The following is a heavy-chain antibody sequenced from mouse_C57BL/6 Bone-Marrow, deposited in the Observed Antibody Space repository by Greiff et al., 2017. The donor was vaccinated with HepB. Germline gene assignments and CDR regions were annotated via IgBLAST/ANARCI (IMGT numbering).Heavy chain of an antibody. Sequence: VKVVESGAELARPGASVKLSCKASGYTFTSYGISWVKQRTGQGLEWIGEIYPRSGNTYYNEKFKGKATLTADKSSSTAYMELRSLTSEDSAVYFCAREGDPAWFAYWGQGTLVTVSA. CDR3: AREGDPAWFAY. CDR2: IYPRSGNT. CDR1: GYTFTSYG. J-gene: IGHJ3*01. V-gene: IGHV1-81*01.